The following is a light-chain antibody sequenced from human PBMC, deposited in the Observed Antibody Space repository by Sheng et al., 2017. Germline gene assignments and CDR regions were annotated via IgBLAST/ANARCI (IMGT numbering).Light chain of an antibody. Sequence: SYELTQPPSVSVYPGQTARITCSGDALPKQYAYWYQQKPGQAPVLVIYKDSERPSGIPERFSGSSSGTTVTLTISGVQAEDEADYYCQSADSSGTSLYVFGTGTKVTVL. CDR2: KDS. V-gene: IGLV3-25*03. CDR1: ALPKQY. CDR3: QSADSSGTSLYV. J-gene: IGLJ1*01.